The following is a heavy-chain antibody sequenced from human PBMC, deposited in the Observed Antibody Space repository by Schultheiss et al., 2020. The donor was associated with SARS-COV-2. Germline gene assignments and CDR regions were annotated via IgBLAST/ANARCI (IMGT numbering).Heavy chain of an antibody. CDR3: ARERYDSSGYWLDY. J-gene: IGHJ4*02. CDR1: GFTFSSYS. Sequence: GGSLRLSCAASGFTFSSYSMNWVRQAPGKGLEWVSYISSSGSTIYYADSVKGRFTISRDNAKNSLYLQMNSLRAEDTAVYYCARERYDSSGYWLDYWGQGTLVTVSS. CDR2: ISSSGSTI. V-gene: IGHV3-48*04. D-gene: IGHD3-22*01.